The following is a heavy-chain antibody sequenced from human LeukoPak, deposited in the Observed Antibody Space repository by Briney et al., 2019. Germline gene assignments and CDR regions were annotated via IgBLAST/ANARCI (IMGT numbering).Heavy chain of an antibody. CDR1: GFTFNNYA. V-gene: IGHV3-23*01. J-gene: IGHJ4*02. D-gene: IGHD6-19*01. Sequence: GGSLRLSCAASGFTFNNYAMTWVRQAPGKGLEWVSAISSSGGSAYFADSVKGRFTLSRDNSKNTLYLQMNSLRAEDTAVYYCAKDGYSSGLDYWGQGALVTVSS. CDR2: ISSSGGSA. CDR3: AKDGYSSGLDY.